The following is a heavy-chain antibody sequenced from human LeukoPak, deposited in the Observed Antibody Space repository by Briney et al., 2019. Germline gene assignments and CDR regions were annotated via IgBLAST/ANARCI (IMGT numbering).Heavy chain of an antibody. D-gene: IGHD5-18*01. J-gene: IGHJ4*02. V-gene: IGHV2-5*04. CDR2: VYWHNDE. CDR1: GFSLNSGGEA. Sequence: SGPTLVKSTQTVTLTCSFSGFSLNSGGEAVGWVRQPPGKAPEFLTLVYWHNDERYSPSLRARLNITKDASKNQVVLTMINMDPVDTGTYYCVHRRGYHYGYEAFDHWAQGTRLIVSS. CDR3: VHRRGYHYGYEAFDH.